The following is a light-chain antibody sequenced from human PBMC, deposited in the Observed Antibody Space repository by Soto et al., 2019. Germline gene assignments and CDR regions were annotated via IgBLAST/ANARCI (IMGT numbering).Light chain of an antibody. J-gene: IGLJ1*01. V-gene: IGLV2-8*01. CDR2: EVN. Sequence: QSALTQPPSASGSPGQSVTISCTGTSSDVGGYKYVSWYQQHPGKAPKLMIYEVNKRPSGVPDRFSGSKSGNTASLTVSGCQAEDEADYYCSSYAGSNNFVFGTGTKLTV. CDR3: SSYAGSNNFV. CDR1: SSDVGGYKY.